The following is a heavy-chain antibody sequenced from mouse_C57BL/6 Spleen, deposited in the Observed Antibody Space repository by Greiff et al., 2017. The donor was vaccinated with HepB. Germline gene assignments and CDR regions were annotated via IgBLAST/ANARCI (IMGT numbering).Heavy chain of an antibody. D-gene: IGHD1-1*01. J-gene: IGHJ1*03. V-gene: IGHV1-15*01. CDR1: GYTFTDYE. CDR2: IDPETGGT. CDR3: TYYGSSPGWYFDV. Sequence: VQLVESGAELVRPGASVTLSCKASGYTFTDYEMHWVKQTPVHGLEWIGAIDPETGGTAYNQKFKGKAILTADKSSSTAYMELRSLTSEDSAVYYCTYYGSSPGWYFDVWGTGTTVTVSS.